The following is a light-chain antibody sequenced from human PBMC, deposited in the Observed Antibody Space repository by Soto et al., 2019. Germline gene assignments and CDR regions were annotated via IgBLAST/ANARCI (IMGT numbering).Light chain of an antibody. J-gene: IGKJ1*01. CDR1: QSISSW. V-gene: IGKV1-5*01. CDR3: QQYNSYPWT. Sequence: QMTQSPSTLSASIGDRVTITCRASQSISSWMAWYQQKPGKAPKLLIYDASSLESGVPSRFSGSGSGTEFTLTISSLQPDDFATYYCQQYNSYPWTFGQGTKVDIK. CDR2: DAS.